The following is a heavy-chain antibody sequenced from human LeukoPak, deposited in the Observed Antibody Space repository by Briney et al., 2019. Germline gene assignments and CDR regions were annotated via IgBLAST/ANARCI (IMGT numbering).Heavy chain of an antibody. V-gene: IGHV4-61*02. D-gene: IGHD6-6*01. J-gene: IGHJ5*02. Sequence: SSEPLSLTCTVSGGSISSGSYYWSWIRQPAGKGLEWIGRIYTSGSTNYNPSLKSRVTISVDTSKNQFSLKLSSVTAADTAVYYCARGRIAARPGWFDPWGQGTLVTVSS. CDR3: ARGRIAARPGWFDP. CDR2: IYTSGST. CDR1: GGSISSGSYY.